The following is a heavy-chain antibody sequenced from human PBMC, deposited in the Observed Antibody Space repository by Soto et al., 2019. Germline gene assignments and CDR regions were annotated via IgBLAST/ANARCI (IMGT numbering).Heavy chain of an antibody. Sequence: GGSLRLSCAASGFTFSSYGMHWVRKAPGKGLEWVSVIWYDESKKYYTDSAKGRFTISRDNSKNTLYLPMNSLRAEETAVYYYARDSDIWTGYYHYYMDVWGQGTTVTVSS. CDR2: IWYDESKK. CDR1: GFTFSSYG. CDR3: ARDSDIWTGYYHYYMDV. D-gene: IGHD3-9*01. J-gene: IGHJ6*03. V-gene: IGHV3-33*01.